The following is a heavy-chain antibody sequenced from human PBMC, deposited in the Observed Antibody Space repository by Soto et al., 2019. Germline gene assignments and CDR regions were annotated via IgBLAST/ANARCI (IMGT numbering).Heavy chain of an antibody. CDR2: ISPNSGAT. J-gene: IGHJ3*01. CDR1: GYTFFKYY. V-gene: IGHV1-2*02. D-gene: IGHD2-15*01. CDR3: AKNLLVTLPDGFDV. Sequence: QVQLVQSGAEVKKPGASVKVSCKASGYTFFKYYVHWVRQAPGQGLQWMGWISPNSGATNYAQKFQGRVTMTGDTSISTAYMELTRLRSDDTAVYYCAKNLLVTLPDGFDVWGQGTMVTGSS.